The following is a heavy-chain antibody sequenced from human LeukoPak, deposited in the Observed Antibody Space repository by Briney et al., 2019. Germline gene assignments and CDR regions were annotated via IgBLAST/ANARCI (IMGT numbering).Heavy chain of an antibody. D-gene: IGHD4-23*01. CDR1: GFTFSSYA. J-gene: IGHJ4*02. V-gene: IGHV3-23*01. Sequence: GASLRLSCAASGFTFSSYAMSWVRHAPGKGLEWVSGISGSGVSTYYADSVKGQFTISRDNSKNTVYLQMNSLRAEDTAIYFCAKGGLGGTAVVTMDSWGQGTLVTVSS. CDR2: ISGSGVST. CDR3: AKGGLGGTAVVTMDS.